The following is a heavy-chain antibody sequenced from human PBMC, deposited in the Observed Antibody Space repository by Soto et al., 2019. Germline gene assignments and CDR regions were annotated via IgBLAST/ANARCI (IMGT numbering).Heavy chain of an antibody. Sequence: GSLRLSCAASGFTFSSXAMSWVRQAPWKGLEWVSAISGSGGSTYYADSVKGRFTISRDNSKNTLYLQMNSLRAEDTAVYYCAKVSSSSWYRVGGHYYYGMDVWGQGTTVTVSS. CDR3: AKVSSSSWYRVGGHYYYGMDV. J-gene: IGHJ6*02. CDR2: ISGSGGST. CDR1: GFTFSSXA. V-gene: IGHV3-23*01. D-gene: IGHD6-13*01.